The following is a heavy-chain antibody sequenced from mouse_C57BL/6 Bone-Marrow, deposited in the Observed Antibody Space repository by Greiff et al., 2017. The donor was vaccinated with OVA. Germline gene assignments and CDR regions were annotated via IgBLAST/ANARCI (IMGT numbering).Heavy chain of an antibody. CDR1: GFTFSDFY. V-gene: IGHV7-1*01. CDR2: SRNKANDYTT. CDR3: ARDDYYWYFDV. J-gene: IGHJ1*03. Sequence: EVQGVESGGGLVQSGRSLRLSCATSGFTFSDFYMEWVRQAPWKGLEWIAASRNKANDYTTEYSASVKGRFIVSRDTSQSILYLQMNALRAEDTAIYYCARDDYYWYFDVWGTGTTVTVSS.